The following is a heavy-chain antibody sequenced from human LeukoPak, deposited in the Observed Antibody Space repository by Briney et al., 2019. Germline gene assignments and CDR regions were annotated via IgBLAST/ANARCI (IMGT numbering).Heavy chain of an antibody. D-gene: IGHD3-10*01. V-gene: IGHV4-59*01. Sequence: SETLSLTCTVSGGSISSYYWSWIRQPPGKGLERIGYIYYSGSTNYNPSLKSRVTISVDTSKNQFSLKLSSVTAADTAVYYCARGSRFGELLRYWGQGTLVTVSS. CDR1: GGSISSYY. CDR3: ARGSRFGELLRY. CDR2: IYYSGST. J-gene: IGHJ4*02.